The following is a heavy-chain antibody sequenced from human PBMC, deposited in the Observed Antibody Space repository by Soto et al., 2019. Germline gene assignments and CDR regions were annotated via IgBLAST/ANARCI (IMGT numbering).Heavy chain of an antibody. CDR3: TREGSAPYYYYGMDA. Sequence: QVQLEQSAPEVKKPGASVKVSCKASGYTFTTYGISWVRQAPGQGLEWLGWINTHNGNTNYAQNLKGRVIMTAGTSTSTAYMELRSLTSDYTSIYYCTREGSAPYYYYGMDAWGQGTTVTVSS. V-gene: IGHV1-18*01. CDR1: GYTFTTYG. J-gene: IGHJ6*02. CDR2: INTHNGNT. D-gene: IGHD3-10*01.